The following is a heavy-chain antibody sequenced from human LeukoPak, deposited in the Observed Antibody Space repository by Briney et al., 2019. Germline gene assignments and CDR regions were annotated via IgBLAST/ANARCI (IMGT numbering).Heavy chain of an antibody. D-gene: IGHD6-13*01. CDR2: TYYRSKWYN. CDR1: GDSVASNNDA. V-gene: IGHV6-1*01. J-gene: IGHJ4*02. Sequence: SQTLSLTSAISGDSVASNNDAWNWIRQSPSRGLEWLGRTYYRSKWYNDYAVSVKGRITINPDTSRNQFSLHLNSVTPEDSAVYYCARSAGGTVDYWGQGALVTVSS. CDR3: ARSAGGTVDY.